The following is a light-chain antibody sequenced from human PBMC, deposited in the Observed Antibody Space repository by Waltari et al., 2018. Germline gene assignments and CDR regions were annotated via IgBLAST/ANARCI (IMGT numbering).Light chain of an antibody. CDR2: GNS. J-gene: IGLJ2*01. CDR1: SSSIGAGYD. V-gene: IGLV1-40*01. Sequence: QSVLTQPPSVSGAPGQRVTISCTGSSSSIGAGYDVHWYQQLPKPAPKLLIYGNSNRPSGVPDRFSGSKSGTSASLAITGLQAEDEADYYCQSFDSSLSGSVVFGGGTKLTVL. CDR3: QSFDSSLSGSVV.